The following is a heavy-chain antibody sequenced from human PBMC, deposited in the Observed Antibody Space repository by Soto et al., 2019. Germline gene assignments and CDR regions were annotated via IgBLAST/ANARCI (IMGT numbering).Heavy chain of an antibody. D-gene: IGHD2-8*01. Sequence: PSETLSLTCTVSGGSISSYYWSWIRQPPGKGLEWIGYIYYSGSTNYNPSLKSRVTISVDTSKNQLSLKLSSVTAADTAVYYCARQGGYDCTNGVCYPYYYYYGMDVWGQGTTVTVSS. J-gene: IGHJ6*02. CDR1: GGSISSYY. CDR3: ARQGGYDCTNGVCYPYYYYYGMDV. V-gene: IGHV4-59*08. CDR2: IYYSGST.